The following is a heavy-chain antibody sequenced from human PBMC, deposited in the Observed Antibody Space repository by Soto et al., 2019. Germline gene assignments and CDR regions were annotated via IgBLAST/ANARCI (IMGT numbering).Heavy chain of an antibody. V-gene: IGHV3-23*05. CDR2: IDNSGGIT. CDR3: AKGGYNYGFLFDC. J-gene: IGHJ4*02. CDR1: GFPFYTYS. D-gene: IGHD5-18*01. Sequence: SGGSLRLSFAAPGFPFYTYSLSWGRQVPGKGLEWVSTIDNSGGITYYADSVKGRFTISRDNSKNTLYLQMNSLRAEDTAVYYCAKGGYNYGFLFDCWGQGTLVTVSS.